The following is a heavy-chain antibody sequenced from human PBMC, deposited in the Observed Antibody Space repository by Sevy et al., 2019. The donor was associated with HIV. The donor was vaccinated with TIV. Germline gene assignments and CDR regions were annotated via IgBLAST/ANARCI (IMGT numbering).Heavy chain of an antibody. D-gene: IGHD6-19*01. Sequence: SETLSLTCAVYGGSFSGYYWSWIRQPPGKGLEWIGEINHSGSTNYNPSLKSRVTISVDPSKNQFSLKLSSVTAADTAVYYCARGGMYSSGLRYWGQGTLVTVSS. V-gene: IGHV4-34*01. CDR2: INHSGST. CDR3: ARGGMYSSGLRY. CDR1: GGSFSGYY. J-gene: IGHJ4*02.